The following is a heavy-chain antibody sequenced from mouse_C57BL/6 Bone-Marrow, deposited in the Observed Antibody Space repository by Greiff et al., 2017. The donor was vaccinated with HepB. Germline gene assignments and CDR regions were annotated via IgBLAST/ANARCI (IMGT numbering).Heavy chain of an antibody. J-gene: IGHJ1*03. CDR2: IRNKANGYTT. D-gene: IGHD1-1*01. Sequence: EVKLMESGGGLVQPGGSLSLSCAASGFTFTDYYMSWVRQPPGKALEWLGFIRNKANGYTTEYSASVKGRFTISRDNSQSILYLQMNALRAEDSATYYCARYNYYGSSLYWYFDVWGTGTTVTVSS. CDR1: GFTFTDYY. V-gene: IGHV7-3*01. CDR3: ARYNYYGSSLYWYFDV.